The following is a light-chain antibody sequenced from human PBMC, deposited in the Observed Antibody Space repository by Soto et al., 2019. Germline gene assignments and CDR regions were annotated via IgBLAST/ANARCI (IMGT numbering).Light chain of an antibody. CDR1: KNDIGVYDF. CDR3: TSFAGSNTYV. V-gene: IGLV2-8*01. J-gene: IGLJ1*01. CDR2: EVV. Sequence: QSALTQPPSASGSPGQSVTISCTGTKNDIGVYDFVSWYQHHPGKAPRLIIYEVVQRPSGVPDRFSGSKSGNTASLTVSGLKAADGADYFCTSFAGSNTYVFGRGTSSPS.